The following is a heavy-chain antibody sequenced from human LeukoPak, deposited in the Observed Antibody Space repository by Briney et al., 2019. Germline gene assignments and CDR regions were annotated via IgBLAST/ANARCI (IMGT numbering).Heavy chain of an antibody. D-gene: IGHD3-22*01. CDR3: ARARGSGYSPCDY. CDR2: ISAYNGNT. J-gene: IGHJ4*02. Sequence: ASVKVSCKASGYTFTSYGISWVRQAPGQGLEWMGWISAYNGNTNYAQKFQGRVTMTRNTSISTAYMELSSLRSENTAVYYCARARGSGYSPCDYWGQGTLVTVSS. V-gene: IGHV1-18*01. CDR1: GYTFTSYG.